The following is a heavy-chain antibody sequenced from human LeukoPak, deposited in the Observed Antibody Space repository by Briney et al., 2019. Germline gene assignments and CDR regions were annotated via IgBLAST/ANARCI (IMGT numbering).Heavy chain of an antibody. CDR3: AKPNGQSSIYDLMYYFDY. CDR2: ISGSGGST. Sequence: GGSLRLSCAASGFTFSSYAMSWVRQAPGKGLEWVSAISGSGGSTYYADSVKGRFTISRDNSKNTLYLQMNSLRAEDTAVYYCAKPNGQSSIYDLMYYFDYWGQGTLVTVSS. CDR1: GFTFSSYA. V-gene: IGHV3-23*01. J-gene: IGHJ4*02. D-gene: IGHD3-3*01.